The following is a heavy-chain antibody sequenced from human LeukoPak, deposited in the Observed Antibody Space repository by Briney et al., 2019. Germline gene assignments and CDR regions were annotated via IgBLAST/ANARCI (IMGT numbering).Heavy chain of an antibody. Sequence: PGGFLRLSCSASGFSFSSYAMNWVRQAPGKGLEYVSTISNNGGGTYYADSVKGRFTISRDNPKNTLYLQMSSLRSEDTAVYYCVTGIAAAGTNYWGQGTLVTVS. CDR2: ISNNGGGT. D-gene: IGHD6-13*01. CDR1: GFSFSSYA. J-gene: IGHJ4*02. CDR3: VTGIAAAGTNY. V-gene: IGHV3-64D*09.